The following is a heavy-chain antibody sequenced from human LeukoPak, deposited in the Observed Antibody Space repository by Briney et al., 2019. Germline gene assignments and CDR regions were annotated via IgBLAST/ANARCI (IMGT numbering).Heavy chain of an antibody. CDR2: ISHDGETR. V-gene: IGHV3-11*01. D-gene: IGHD1-20*01. Sequence: PGGSLRLSCAASGFTFRDYYMNWIRQAPGKGLEWVSYISHDGETRHYIDSVKGRFTISRDNAKNSLSLQMNSLRAEDTAVYYCAREGNWNGGGLDFWGQGTLVIVSS. J-gene: IGHJ4*02. CDR3: AREGNWNGGGLDF. CDR1: GFTFRDYY.